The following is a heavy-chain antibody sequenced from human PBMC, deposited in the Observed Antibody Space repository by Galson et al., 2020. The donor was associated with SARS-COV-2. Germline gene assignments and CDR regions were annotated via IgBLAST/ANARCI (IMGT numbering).Heavy chain of an antibody. CDR1: GGSFNNYY. V-gene: IGHV4-34*01. CDR2: VNLSGST. J-gene: IGHJ4*02. CDR3: ARVTVEMATIFGGLTRATPVPYFDF. D-gene: IGHD3-3*01. Sequence: SETLSLTCAVYGGSFNNYYWSWIRQLPGKGLEWIGEVNLSGSTNYNPSLKSRVTISVDTSKNQFSLKLSSVTAADTAVYYCARVTVEMATIFGGLTRATPVPYFDFWGQGTLVTVSS.